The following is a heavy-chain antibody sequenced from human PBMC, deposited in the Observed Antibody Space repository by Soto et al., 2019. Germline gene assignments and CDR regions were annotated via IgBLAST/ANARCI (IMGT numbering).Heavy chain of an antibody. CDR1: GFSFDDYA. CDR2: ISWNSGRI. CDR3: AKDTIATTGTNYYYYMDV. Sequence: SLKISCAASGFSFDDYAMHWVRQTPGKGLEWVSGISWNSGRIGYADSVKGRFTISRDNAKNSLFLQMNSLRAEDTALYYCAKDTIATTGTNYYYYMDVWGKGTTVTVSS. V-gene: IGHV3-9*01. J-gene: IGHJ6*03. D-gene: IGHD6-13*01.